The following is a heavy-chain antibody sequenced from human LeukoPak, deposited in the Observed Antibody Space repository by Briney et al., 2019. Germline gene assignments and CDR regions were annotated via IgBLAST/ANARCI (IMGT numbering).Heavy chain of an antibody. CDR2: IYYSGRT. Sequence: PSETLSLTCSVSGDSVSRSDSYWDWIRQPPGKGLEWIGTIYYSGRTYYSPSLKSRVTMSVDPSNNQFSLTRRPVTAADAAVYYCARRRYYDGSGYLEWGQGTLLSVSS. J-gene: IGHJ1*01. D-gene: IGHD3-22*01. V-gene: IGHV4-39*01. CDR3: ARRRYYDGSGYLE. CDR1: GDSVSRSDSY.